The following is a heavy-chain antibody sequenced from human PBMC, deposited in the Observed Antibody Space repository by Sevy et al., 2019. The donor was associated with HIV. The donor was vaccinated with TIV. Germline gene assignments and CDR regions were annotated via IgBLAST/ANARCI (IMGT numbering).Heavy chain of an antibody. V-gene: IGHV3-7*01. Sequence: GGSLRLSCAVSGFTFSSFWMSWVRQAPGKGLEWVANIKQDGSEKYYVDSVKGRFTISRENAKNSLYLQMNSLRAEDAAMYYCAGENAWGRGYSWGQGTLVTVSS. CDR2: IKQDGSEK. CDR3: AGENAWGRGYS. CDR1: GFTFSSFW. D-gene: IGHD1-26*01. J-gene: IGHJ4*02.